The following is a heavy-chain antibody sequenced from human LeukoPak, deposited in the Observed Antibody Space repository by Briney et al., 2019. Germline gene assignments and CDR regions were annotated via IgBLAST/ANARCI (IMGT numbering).Heavy chain of an antibody. V-gene: IGHV4-4*07. CDR2: IYTSEST. CDR1: GGSLSSYY. D-gene: IGHD4-17*01. J-gene: IGHJ6*03. CDR3: ARALTTAKWGYYYYYMDV. Sequence: SETLSLTCTVSGGSLSSYYWSWIWQPPGKGLEWIWRIYTSESTNYNPSLKSRVTISVDKSKNQFPLKLSSVTAADTAVYYCARALTTAKWGYYYYYMDVWGKGTTVTVSS.